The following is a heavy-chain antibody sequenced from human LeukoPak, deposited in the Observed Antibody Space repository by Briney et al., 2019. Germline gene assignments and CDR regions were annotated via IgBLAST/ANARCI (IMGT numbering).Heavy chain of an antibody. Sequence: SETLSLTCAVYGGSFSGYYSSWIRQPPGKGLEWIGEINHSGSTNYNPSLKSRVTISVDTSKNQFSLKLSSVTAADTAVYYCARDAGAGGYFDYWGQGTLVTVSS. CDR2: INHSGST. V-gene: IGHV4-34*01. CDR3: ARDAGAGGYFDY. D-gene: IGHD3-16*01. J-gene: IGHJ4*02. CDR1: GGSFSGYY.